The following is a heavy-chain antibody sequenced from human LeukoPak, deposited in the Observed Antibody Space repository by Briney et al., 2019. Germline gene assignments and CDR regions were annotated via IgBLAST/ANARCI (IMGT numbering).Heavy chain of an antibody. V-gene: IGHV1-8*01. CDR3: ARKGPANYYYYYTDV. CDR1: GYTFTSYD. J-gene: IGHJ6*03. Sequence: ASVKVSCKASGYTFTSYDLNWVRQATGQGLEWMGWMNPNSGNTGYAPKFQGRVTMTRNTSISTAYMELSSLRSEDAAVYYCARKGPANYYYYYTDVWGKGTSVTVSS. D-gene: IGHD2-2*01. CDR2: MNPNSGNT.